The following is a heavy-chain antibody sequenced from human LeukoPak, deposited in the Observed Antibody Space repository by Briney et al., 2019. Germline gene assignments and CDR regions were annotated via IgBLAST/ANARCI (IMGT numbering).Heavy chain of an antibody. Sequence: GGSLRLSCAASGFTFSSYAMSWVRQAPGKGLEWVSAISGSGGSTYYADSVKGRFTISRDNSKNTLYLQMNSLRAEDMAVYYCARDRSERNFYFDYWGQGTLVTVSS. D-gene: IGHD2/OR15-2a*01. J-gene: IGHJ4*02. CDR2: ISGSGGST. CDR3: ARDRSERNFYFDY. V-gene: IGHV3-23*01. CDR1: GFTFSSYA.